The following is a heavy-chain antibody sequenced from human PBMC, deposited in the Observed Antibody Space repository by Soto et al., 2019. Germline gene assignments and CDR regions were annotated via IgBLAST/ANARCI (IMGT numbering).Heavy chain of an antibody. J-gene: IGHJ6*03. V-gene: IGHV3-15*01. CDR3: TTVQRMVRGVITAYYYYMDV. CDR1: GFTFSNAW. CDR2: IKSKTDGGTT. D-gene: IGHD3-10*01. Sequence: GGSLRLSCAASGFTFSNAWMSWVRQAPGKGLEWVGRIKSKTDGGTTDYAAPVKGRFTISRDDSKNTLYLQMNSLKTEDTAVYYCTTVQRMVRGVITAYYYYMDVWGKGTTVTVS.